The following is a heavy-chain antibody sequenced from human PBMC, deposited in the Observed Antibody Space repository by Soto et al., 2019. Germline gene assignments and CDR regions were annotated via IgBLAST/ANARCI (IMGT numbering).Heavy chain of an antibody. V-gene: IGHV3-7*05. D-gene: IGHD6-13*01. Sequence: EVQLVESGGGLVQPGGSRSLSCAASGSTFSDYWMNWVRQAQGKGLGWGASIKYDGGEKDYVDSLKGRFTISRDNAKISLYLKVASLRAEDTAVYYGARDGGAAGLYFDYWGQGTLVTVSS. CDR2: IKYDGGEK. CDR1: GSTFSDYW. J-gene: IGHJ4*02. CDR3: ARDGGAAGLYFDY.